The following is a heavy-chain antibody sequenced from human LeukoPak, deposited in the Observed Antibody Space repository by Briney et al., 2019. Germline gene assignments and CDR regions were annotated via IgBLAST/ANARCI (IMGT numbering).Heavy chain of an antibody. CDR3: ARVYYYGSS. Sequence: SETLSLTCTVSGGSISSSSYYWGWIRQPPGKGLEWIGSIYYSGTTYYNPSLKSRVTISVDTSKNQFSLKLSSVTAADTAVYYCARVYYYGSSWGQGTLVTVSS. CDR1: GGSISSSSYY. V-gene: IGHV4-39*07. D-gene: IGHD3-10*01. J-gene: IGHJ4*02. CDR2: IYYSGTT.